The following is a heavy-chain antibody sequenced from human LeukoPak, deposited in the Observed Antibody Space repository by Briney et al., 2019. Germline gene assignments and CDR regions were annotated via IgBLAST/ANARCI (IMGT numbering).Heavy chain of an antibody. CDR3: ARYSGRPYFQH. CDR2: IYYSGST. D-gene: IGHD1-26*01. J-gene: IGHJ1*01. Sequence: SETLSLTCTVSGDSISSSTYYWGWIRQPPGKGLEWIGSIYYSGSTYYNPSLKSRVTISVDTSKNQFSLKLSSVTAADTAVYYCARYSGRPYFQHWGQGTLVTVSS. CDR1: GDSISSSTYY. V-gene: IGHV4-39*01.